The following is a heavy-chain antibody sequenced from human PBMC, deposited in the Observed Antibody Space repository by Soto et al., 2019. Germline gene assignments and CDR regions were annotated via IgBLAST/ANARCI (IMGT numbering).Heavy chain of an antibody. CDR2: ISSSSSTI. CDR3: ARDFLPDSITMIVGAFDI. J-gene: IGHJ3*02. Sequence: GGSLRLSCAASVFTFSSYSMNWVRQAPGKGLEWVSYISSSSSTIYYADSVKGRFTISRDNAKNSLYLQMNSLRDEDTAVYYCARDFLPDSITMIVGAFDIWGQGTMVTVSS. D-gene: IGHD3-22*01. CDR1: VFTFSSYS. V-gene: IGHV3-48*02.